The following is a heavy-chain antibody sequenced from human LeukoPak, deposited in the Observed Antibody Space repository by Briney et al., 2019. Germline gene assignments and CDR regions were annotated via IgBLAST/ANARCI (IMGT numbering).Heavy chain of an antibody. J-gene: IGHJ3*02. CDR1: GGTFSSYA. CDR3: ASNIVVVPAAMRFGAFDI. D-gene: IGHD2-2*01. Sequence: SVKVSCKASGGTFSSYAISWVRQAPGQGLEWMGGIIPIFGTVNYAQKFQGRVTNTTDESTSTAYMELSSLRSEDTAVYYCASNIVVVPAAMRFGAFDIWGQGTMVTVSS. V-gene: IGHV1-69*05. CDR2: IIPIFGTV.